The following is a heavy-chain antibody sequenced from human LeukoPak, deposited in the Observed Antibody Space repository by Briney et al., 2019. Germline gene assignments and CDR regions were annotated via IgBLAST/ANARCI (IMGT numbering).Heavy chain of an antibody. CDR1: GFTFSSYW. CDR3: AKATFGGVIVYPDY. D-gene: IGHD3-16*02. CDR2: IKQDGSEK. Sequence: GGSLRPSCAASGFTFSSYWMSWVRQAPGKGLEWVANIKQDGSEKYYVDSVKGRFTISRDNAKNTLYLQMNSLRAEDTAVYYCAKATFGGVIVYPDYWGQGTLVTVSS. V-gene: IGHV3-7*03. J-gene: IGHJ4*02.